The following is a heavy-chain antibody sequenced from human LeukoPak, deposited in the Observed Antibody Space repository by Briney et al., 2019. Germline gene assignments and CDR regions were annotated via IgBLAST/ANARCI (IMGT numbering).Heavy chain of an antibody. CDR2: IKQDGSEK. CDR3: ARGDIVVVPAAMFG. D-gene: IGHD2-2*01. Sequence: GGSLRLSCAAPGFTFSSYWMSWVRQAPGKGLEWVANIKQDGSEKYYVDSVKGRFTISRDNAKNSLYLQMNSLRAEDTAVYYCARGDIVVVPAAMFGWGQGTLVTVSS. V-gene: IGHV3-7*01. CDR1: GFTFSSYW. J-gene: IGHJ4*02.